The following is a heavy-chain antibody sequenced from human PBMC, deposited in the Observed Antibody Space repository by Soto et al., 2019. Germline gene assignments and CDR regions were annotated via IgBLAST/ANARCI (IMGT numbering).Heavy chain of an antibody. CDR3: AKETHSSGYGSYFDY. J-gene: IGHJ4*02. V-gene: IGHV3-30*18. CDR1: GFTFSAYG. CDR2: ISKDGSTT. Sequence: GGSLRLSCAASGFTFSAYGMHWVRQAPGKGLEWVAVISKDGSTTYDVDSVKGRFTISRDGSKNTLYLQMNSLRTEDTAVYYCAKETHSSGYGSYFDYWGQGTLVTVSS. D-gene: IGHD3-22*01.